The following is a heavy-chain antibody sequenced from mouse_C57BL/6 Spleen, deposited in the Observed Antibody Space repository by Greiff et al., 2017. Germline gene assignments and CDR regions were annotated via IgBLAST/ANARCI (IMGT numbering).Heavy chain of an antibody. D-gene: IGHD2-4*01. Sequence: EVQLVESGGGLVQPKGSLKLSCAASGFTFNTYAMHWVRQAPGKGLEWVARIRSKSSNYATYYADSVKDRFTISRDDSQSMLYLQMNNLKTEDTAMYYCVRDGDYDLVYAMDYWGQGTSVTVSS. CDR1: GFTFNTYA. CDR2: IRSKSSNYAT. V-gene: IGHV10-3*01. J-gene: IGHJ4*01. CDR3: VRDGDYDLVYAMDY.